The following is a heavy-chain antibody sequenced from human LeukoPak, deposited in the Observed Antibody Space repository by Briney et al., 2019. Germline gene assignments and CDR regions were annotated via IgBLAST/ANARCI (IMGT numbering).Heavy chain of an antibody. D-gene: IGHD6-6*01. CDR1: GGSFSGYY. V-gene: IGHV4-34*01. Sequence: ETLSLTCAVYGGSFSGYYWSWIRQPPGKGLEWIGEINHSGSTNYNPSLKSRVTISVDTSKNQFSLKLSSVTAADTAVYYCASAKRRIAARNYYFDYWGQGTLVTVSS. CDR2: INHSGST. CDR3: ASAKRRIAARNYYFDY. J-gene: IGHJ4*02.